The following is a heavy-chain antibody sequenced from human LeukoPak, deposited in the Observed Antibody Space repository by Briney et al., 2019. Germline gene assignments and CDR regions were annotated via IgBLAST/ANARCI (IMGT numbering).Heavy chain of an antibody. Sequence: SETLSLTCAAYGGSFSGYYWSWIRQPPGKWLEWIGEINHSGSTNYNPSLKTRVTISVDTSKNQFSLKLSSVTAADTAVYYCARSFGKGIAAAGYDYWGQGTLVTVSS. CDR1: GGSFSGYY. CDR3: ARSFGKGIAAAGYDY. D-gene: IGHD6-13*01. J-gene: IGHJ4*02. V-gene: IGHV4-34*01. CDR2: INHSGST.